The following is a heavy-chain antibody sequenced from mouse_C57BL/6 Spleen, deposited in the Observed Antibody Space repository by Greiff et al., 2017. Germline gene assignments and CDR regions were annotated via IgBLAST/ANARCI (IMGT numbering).Heavy chain of an antibody. D-gene: IGHD2-3*01. CDR2: ISDGGSYT. CDR3: ARAIYDGYWYYFDY. J-gene: IGHJ2*01. CDR1: GFTFSSYA. V-gene: IGHV5-4*03. Sequence: EVKLMESGGGLVKPGGSLKLSCAASGFTFSSYAMSWVRPTPEKRLEWVATISDGGSYTYYPDNVKGRFTISRDKAKNNLYLQMSHLKSEDTAMYYCARAIYDGYWYYFDYWGQGTTRTVSS.